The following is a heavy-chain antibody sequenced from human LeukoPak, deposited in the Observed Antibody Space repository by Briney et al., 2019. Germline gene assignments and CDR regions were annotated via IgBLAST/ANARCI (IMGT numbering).Heavy chain of an antibody. Sequence: PGGSLRLSCAASGFTFSSYGTHWVRQAPGKGLEWVAVISYDGSNKYYADSVKDRFTISRDNSKNTLYLQMNSLRAEDTAVYYCAKDGSSGYSSSWFPLRYYGMDVWGQGTTVTVSS. CDR1: GFTFSSYG. V-gene: IGHV3-30*18. CDR3: AKDGSSGYSSSWFPLRYYGMDV. CDR2: ISYDGSNK. D-gene: IGHD6-13*01. J-gene: IGHJ6*02.